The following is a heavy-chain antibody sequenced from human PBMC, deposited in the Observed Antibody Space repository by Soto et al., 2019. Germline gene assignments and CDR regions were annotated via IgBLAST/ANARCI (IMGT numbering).Heavy chain of an antibody. CDR3: ARAISGYVT. CDR2: INAGNGDT. V-gene: IGHV1-3*01. D-gene: IGHD5-12*01. J-gene: IGHJ4*02. CDR1: GITYNTYA. Sequence: QVQLVQSGAEIKKPGASVKLSCKASGITYNTYAIHWVRQAPGQGLEWMGWINAGNGDTRYSQNFQGRVTLTRDTSASTVYMDLDSLKFVDTGVYYCARAISGYVTWGQGTLVTVSS.